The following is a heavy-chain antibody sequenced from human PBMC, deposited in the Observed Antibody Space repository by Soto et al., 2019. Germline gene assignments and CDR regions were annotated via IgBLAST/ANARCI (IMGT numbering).Heavy chain of an antibody. J-gene: IGHJ3*01. CDR3: AREGGTGTGSLAV. CDR1: GDSISGSDFY. Sequence: QVGLQETGPGLVKPSQTLSLTCAVSGDSISGSDFYWDWIRQSPGKGLEWIGYIHYSGTTYYNPALKSRVTFSVDTSKNQVSLSLTSVTAADTAVYYCAREGGTGTGSLAVWGQATMVIVSS. CDR2: IHYSGTT. D-gene: IGHD1-1*01. V-gene: IGHV4-30-4*01.